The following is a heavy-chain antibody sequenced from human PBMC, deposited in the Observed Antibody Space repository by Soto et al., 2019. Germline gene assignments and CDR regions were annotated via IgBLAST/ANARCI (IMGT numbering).Heavy chain of an antibody. Sequence: QVQLLESGGGVVQPGRSLRLSCAASGFTFSDCAMHLVRQAPGKGLEWVAVISHDGNNQYYADSVKGRFTISRDNSKKTLYLQMNSLRTEYTAVYYCAKGPMVRGVMVRVNYGMDVWGQGTTVTVSS. D-gene: IGHD3-10*01. J-gene: IGHJ6*02. V-gene: IGHV3-30*18. CDR2: ISHDGNNQ. CDR1: GFTFSDCA. CDR3: AKGPMVRGVMVRVNYGMDV.